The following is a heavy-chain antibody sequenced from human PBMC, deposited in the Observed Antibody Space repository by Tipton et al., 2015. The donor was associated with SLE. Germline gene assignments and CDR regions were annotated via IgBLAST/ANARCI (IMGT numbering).Heavy chain of an antibody. V-gene: IGHV4-59*08. Sequence: TLSLTCTVSGGSISSYYWSWIRQPPGKGLEWIGYIYYSGSTNYNPSLKSRVTISVDASKNQFSLKLSSVTAADTALYYCARGVLRPFDYWGQGTLVTVSS. CDR2: IYYSGST. J-gene: IGHJ4*02. D-gene: IGHD1-1*01. CDR3: ARGVLRPFDY. CDR1: GGSISSYY.